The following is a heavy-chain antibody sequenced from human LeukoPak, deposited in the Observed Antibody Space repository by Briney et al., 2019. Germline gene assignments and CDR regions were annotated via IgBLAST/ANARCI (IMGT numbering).Heavy chain of an antibody. D-gene: IGHD5-18*01. Sequence: PGGSLRLSCAASGFTFSSYEMNWVRQAPGKGLEWVSYISNSGTAIYYADSVKGRFTISRDNAKSSLYLQMNSLKAEDTAGYYCARAGYSMDTEYFQHWGQGTLVTVSS. CDR2: ISNSGTAI. CDR3: ARAGYSMDTEYFQH. CDR1: GFTFSSYE. J-gene: IGHJ1*01. V-gene: IGHV3-48*03.